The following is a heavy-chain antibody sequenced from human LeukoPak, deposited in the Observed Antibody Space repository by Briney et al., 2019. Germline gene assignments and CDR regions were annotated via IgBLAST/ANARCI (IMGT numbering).Heavy chain of an antibody. Sequence: SVKVSCKASGGTFSSYAISWVRQAPGQGLEWMGRIIPIFGTANYAQKFQGRVTITTDESTSTAYMELSSLRSEDTAAYYCARDSYYYDSSGYYVSDYWGQGTLVTVSS. CDR1: GGTFSSYA. CDR2: IIPIFGTA. D-gene: IGHD3-22*01. J-gene: IGHJ4*02. CDR3: ARDSYYYDSSGYYVSDY. V-gene: IGHV1-69*05.